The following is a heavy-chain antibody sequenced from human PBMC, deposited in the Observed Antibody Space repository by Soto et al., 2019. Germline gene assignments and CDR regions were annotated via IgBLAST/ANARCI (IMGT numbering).Heavy chain of an antibody. CDR2: IIPILGIA. CDR1: GGTFSSYT. CDR3: ARPGAGATVGYFDY. V-gene: IGHV1-69*02. Sequence: QVQLVQSGAEVKKPGSSVKVSCKASGGTFSSYTISWVRQAPGQGLEWMGRIIPILGIANYAQKFQGRVTITADKSTSTAYMELSSLRSEDTAVYYCARPGAGATVGYFDYWGQGTLVTVSS. D-gene: IGHD6-19*01. J-gene: IGHJ4*02.